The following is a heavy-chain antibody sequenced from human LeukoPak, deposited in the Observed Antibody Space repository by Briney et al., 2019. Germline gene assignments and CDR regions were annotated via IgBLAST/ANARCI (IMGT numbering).Heavy chain of an antibody. CDR3: ARRVDTARSIPDRYFDY. Sequence: PSETLSLTCTVSGGSISSSSYYWGWIRQPPGKGLEWIGSIYYSGSTYYNPSLKSRVTISVDTSKNQFSLKLSSVTAADTAVYYCARRVDTARSIPDRYFDYWGQGTLVTVSP. CDR1: GGSISSSSYY. CDR2: IYYSGST. V-gene: IGHV4-39*01. D-gene: IGHD5-18*01. J-gene: IGHJ4*02.